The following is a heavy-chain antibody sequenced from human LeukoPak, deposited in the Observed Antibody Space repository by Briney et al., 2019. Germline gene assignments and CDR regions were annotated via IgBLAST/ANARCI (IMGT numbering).Heavy chain of an antibody. CDR1: GYTFTSYA. CDR3: ARVGDDSSGYYDY. J-gene: IGHJ4*02. CDR2: FNAGNGNT. V-gene: IGHV1-3*03. Sequence: ASVKVSCKASGYTFTSYAMHWVRQAPGQRHEWMGWFNAGNGNTKYSQEVQGRVTITRDTSASTAYMELSSLRSEDMAVYYCARVGDDSSGYYDYWGQGTLVTVSS. D-gene: IGHD3-22*01.